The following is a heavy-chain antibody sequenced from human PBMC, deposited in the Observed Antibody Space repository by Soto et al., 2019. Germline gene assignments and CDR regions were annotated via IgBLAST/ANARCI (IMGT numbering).Heavy chain of an antibody. CDR1: VFTYSSYS. Sequence: GGSLKLSFSASVFTYSSYSRHGFRQAPGKGREGVSSISSSSSYIYYAAAVKGRFTISRDNAKTSLYLQMNSRGAEDTAVYYCERALFSETRRAFDIWGQGTMVTVSS. D-gene: IGHD4-17*01. V-gene: IGHV3-21*01. CDR3: ERALFSETRRAFDI. J-gene: IGHJ3*02. CDR2: ISSSSSYI.